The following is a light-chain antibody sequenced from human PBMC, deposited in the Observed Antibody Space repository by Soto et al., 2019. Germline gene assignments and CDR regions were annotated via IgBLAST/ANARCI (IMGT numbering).Light chain of an antibody. CDR1: QSVYSDF. CDR3: QQYGSSPLT. CDR2: GAS. J-gene: IGKJ4*01. V-gene: IGKV3-20*01. Sequence: IVLTQSPGTLSLSPGERATLSCRASQSVYSDFLAWYQQKPGQAPRLLIYGASSRATGIPDRFSGSGSGTDFTLTISILEPEDFAVYYWQQYGSSPLTFGGGTKVEIK.